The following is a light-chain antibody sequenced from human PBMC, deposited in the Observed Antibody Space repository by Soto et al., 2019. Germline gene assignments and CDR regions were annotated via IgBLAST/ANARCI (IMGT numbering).Light chain of an antibody. CDR3: QHYNNWLGT. CDR2: GAS. J-gene: IGKJ4*01. Sequence: EIVMTQSPATLSVSRGERATLSRRANQAISSNLAWYQQKPGQAPRLLIYGASTRATGIPDRFSGSGSGTEFILTISSLQSEDFAVYYCQHYNNWLGTFGGGTKVEIK. V-gene: IGKV3-15*01. CDR1: QAISSN.